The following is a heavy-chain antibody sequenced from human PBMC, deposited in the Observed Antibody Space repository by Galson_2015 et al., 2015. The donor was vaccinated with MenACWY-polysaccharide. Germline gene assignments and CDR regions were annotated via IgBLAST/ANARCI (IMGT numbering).Heavy chain of an antibody. CDR3: ARESYSSRWIYFDY. J-gene: IGHJ4*02. D-gene: IGHD6-13*01. V-gene: IGHV1-3*01. CDR2: INAGNGNT. Sequence: SVKVSCKASGYTFTSYAMHWVRQAPGQRLEWMGWINAGNGNTKYSQKFQGRVTITRDTSASTAYMELSSLRSEDTAVYYCARESYSSRWIYFDYWGQGALVTVSS. CDR1: GYTFTSYA.